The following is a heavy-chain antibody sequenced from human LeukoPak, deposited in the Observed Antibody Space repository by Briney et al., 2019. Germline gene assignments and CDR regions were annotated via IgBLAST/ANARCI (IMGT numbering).Heavy chain of an antibody. J-gene: IGHJ3*02. Sequence: PSETLSLTCTVSGGSISSSSYYWGWIRQPPGKGLEWIGSIYYSGSTYYNPSLKSRVTISVDTSKNQFSLKLSSVTAADTAVYYCARVGGFGVVTNDAFDIWGQGTMVTVSS. D-gene: IGHD3-3*01. V-gene: IGHV4-39*07. CDR1: GGSISSSSYY. CDR2: IYYSGST. CDR3: ARVGGFGVVTNDAFDI.